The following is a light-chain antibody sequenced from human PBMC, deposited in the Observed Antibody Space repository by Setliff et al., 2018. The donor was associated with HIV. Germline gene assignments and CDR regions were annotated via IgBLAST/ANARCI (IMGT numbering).Light chain of an antibody. J-gene: IGLJ2*01. CDR3: CSYAGESTFV. CDR2: RNN. Sequence: QSVLTQPPSASGTPGQSVTISCSGSSSNIGNNYVYWYQQFPGTAPKLLIYRNNHRPSGVPDRFSGSKSGTSASLAISGLRSEDEADYHCCSYAGESTFVFGGGTKVTVL. CDR1: SSNIGNNY. V-gene: IGLV1-47*01.